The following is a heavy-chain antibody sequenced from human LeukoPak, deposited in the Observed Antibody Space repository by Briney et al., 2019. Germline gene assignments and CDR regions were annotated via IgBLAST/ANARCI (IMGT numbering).Heavy chain of an antibody. CDR2: IYYSGST. J-gene: IGHJ4*02. CDR1: IDSISSGDYY. Sequence: SQTLSLTCTVSIDSISSGDYYWNWIRQPPGKGLEWIGYIYYSGSTYYNPSLRSRVTISVDTSTTQFSLRLTSVTAADTAVYYCARGLRGRSGYYFDSWGQGTLFTVSS. CDR3: ARGLRGRSGYYFDS. V-gene: IGHV4-30-4*01.